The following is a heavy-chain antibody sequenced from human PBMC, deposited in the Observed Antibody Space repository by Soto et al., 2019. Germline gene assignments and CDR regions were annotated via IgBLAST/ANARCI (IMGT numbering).Heavy chain of an antibody. CDR2: IYRTGST. V-gene: IGHV4-4*02. J-gene: IGHJ4*02. D-gene: IGHD1-7*01. Sequence: QVQLQESGPGLVKPSGPLSLTCAVSGGSFTSNNWWTWVRQPPVQGVEWIGEIYRTGSTNYNPSLKRRVIISIEKPENQVSRKLTSLTAADTAVYYCASRDPGTSVDYWGQGTLVTVAS. CDR1: GGSFTSNNW. CDR3: ASRDPGTSVDY.